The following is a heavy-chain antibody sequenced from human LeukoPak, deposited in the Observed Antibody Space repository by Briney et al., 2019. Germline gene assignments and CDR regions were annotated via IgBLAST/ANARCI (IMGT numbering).Heavy chain of an antibody. Sequence: RPSETLSLTCTVSGGSISSDAFYWAWLRQPPGKGLEWIGSIYYSGSPYYNPSLKSRVTISIDTSNSQFSLRLRSVTAADTAMYYCARDLEMATTTHGWLRWFDPWGQGTLVTVSS. CDR3: ARDLEMATTTHGWLRWFDP. V-gene: IGHV4-39*07. D-gene: IGHD5-24*01. CDR1: GGSISSDAFY. J-gene: IGHJ5*02. CDR2: IYYSGSP.